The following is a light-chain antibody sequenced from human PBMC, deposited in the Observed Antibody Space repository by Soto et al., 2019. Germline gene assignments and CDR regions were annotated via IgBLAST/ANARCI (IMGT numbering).Light chain of an antibody. J-gene: IGKJ2*01. CDR3: LQDYNYPYT. V-gene: IGKV1-6*01. Sequence: AIQMTQSPSSLSASVGDRVTVTCRASQGIKNDLGWYQQKPGKAPKLLIYAASSLQSGVPSRFSGSGSGTDFTLTISSLQPEDFATYYCLQDYNYPYTGGQGTKLEIK. CDR1: QGIKND. CDR2: AAS.